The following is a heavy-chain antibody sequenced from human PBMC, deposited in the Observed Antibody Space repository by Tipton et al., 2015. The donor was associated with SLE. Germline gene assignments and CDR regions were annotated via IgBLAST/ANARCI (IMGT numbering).Heavy chain of an antibody. CDR3: ARHMTTVPPFDL. CDR1: GGSFSGYY. D-gene: IGHD4-17*01. CDR2: INHSGST. V-gene: IGHV4-34*01. J-gene: IGHJ2*01. Sequence: TLSLTCAVYGGSFSGYYWSWIRQPPGKGLEWIGEINHSGSTNYNPSLKSRVTISVDTSKNQFSLKLSSVTAADTAVYYCARHMTTVPPFDLWGRGTLVTVSS.